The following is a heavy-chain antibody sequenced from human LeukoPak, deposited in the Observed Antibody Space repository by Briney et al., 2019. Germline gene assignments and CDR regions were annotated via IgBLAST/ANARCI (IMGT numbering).Heavy chain of an antibody. V-gene: IGHV4-4*02. Sequence: PSETLSLTCSVSGGSISNNNWWSWVRQSPGKGLEWIGNIYHSGTAHYNPSLKSRATISVDKSKNQFSLKLNSVTAADTAVYYCAIKPPSGWFGTGWLDPWGQGTLVTVSS. CDR2: IYHSGTA. CDR1: GGSISNNNW. J-gene: IGHJ5*02. D-gene: IGHD3-10*01. CDR3: AIKPPSGWFGTGWLDP.